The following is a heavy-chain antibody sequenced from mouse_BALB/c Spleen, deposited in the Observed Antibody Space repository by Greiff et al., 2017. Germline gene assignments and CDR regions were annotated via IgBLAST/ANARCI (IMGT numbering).Heavy chain of an antibody. Sequence: EVQGVESGGGLVKPGGSLKLSCAASGFAFSSYDMSWVRQTPEKRLEWVAYISSGGGSTYYPDTVKGRFTISRDNAKNTLYLQMSSLKSEDTAMYYCARHGRGYDEFAYWGQGTLVTVSA. V-gene: IGHV5-12-1*01. J-gene: IGHJ3*01. CDR2: ISSGGGST. CDR3: ARHGRGYDEFAY. D-gene: IGHD2-14*01. CDR1: GFAFSSYD.